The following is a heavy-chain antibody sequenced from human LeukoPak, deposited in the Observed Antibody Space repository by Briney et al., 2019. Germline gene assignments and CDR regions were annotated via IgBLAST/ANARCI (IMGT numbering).Heavy chain of an antibody. Sequence: SETLSLTCTVSGDSISSNNYFWGWICQPPGKGLEWIGEISYNGNTYYNPSLKSRVTISVDTSKNQFSLKLSSVTAADTAVYYCARADGYCSGGSCYYYYGMDVWGQGTTVTVSS. CDR2: ISYNGNT. V-gene: IGHV4-39*01. CDR3: ARADGYCSGGSCYYYYGMDV. J-gene: IGHJ6*02. CDR1: GDSISSNNYF. D-gene: IGHD2-15*01.